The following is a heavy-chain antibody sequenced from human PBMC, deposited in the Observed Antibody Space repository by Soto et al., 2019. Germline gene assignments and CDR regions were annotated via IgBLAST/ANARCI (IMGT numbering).Heavy chain of an antibody. CDR2: INAGNGNT. CDR3: ASLRGYYDSSGYNESHYGMYV. V-gene: IGHV1-3*01. CDR1: GYTFTSYA. J-gene: IGHJ6*02. D-gene: IGHD3-22*01. Sequence: GASVKVSCKASGYTFTSYAMHSVRQDPGQRLEWMGWINAGNGNTIYSQKFQGRVTITRDTSASTAYMELSSLRSEDTAVYYCASLRGYYDSSGYNESHYGMYVWGQGTTVTVSS.